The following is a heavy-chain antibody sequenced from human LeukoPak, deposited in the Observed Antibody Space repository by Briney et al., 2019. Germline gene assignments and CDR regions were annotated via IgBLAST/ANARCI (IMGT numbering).Heavy chain of an antibody. D-gene: IGHD6-13*01. Sequence: SETLSLTCTVSGGSISSCSYYWGRMRQPPGKGLEGIGSIYYSGSTYYNPSLKSRVTISVDTSKNQFSLKLSSVTAADTAVYYCARHPSRSAAGSLLPFDYWGQGTLVTVFS. CDR3: ARHPSRSAAGSLLPFDY. CDR2: IYYSGST. V-gene: IGHV4-39*01. J-gene: IGHJ4*02. CDR1: GGSISSCSYY.